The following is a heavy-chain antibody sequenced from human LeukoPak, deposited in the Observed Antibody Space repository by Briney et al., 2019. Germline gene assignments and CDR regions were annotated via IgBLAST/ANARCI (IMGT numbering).Heavy chain of an antibody. Sequence: SGTLSLTCAVSGGSISSSNWWSWVRQPPGKGLEWIGEIYHSGSTNYNPSLKSRVTISVDKSKNQFSLKLSSVTAADTAVYYCARDASRQFAEYFQHWGQGTLVTVSS. D-gene: IGHD3-16*01. J-gene: IGHJ1*01. CDR3: ARDASRQFAEYFQH. CDR1: GGSISSSNW. V-gene: IGHV4-4*02. CDR2: IYHSGST.